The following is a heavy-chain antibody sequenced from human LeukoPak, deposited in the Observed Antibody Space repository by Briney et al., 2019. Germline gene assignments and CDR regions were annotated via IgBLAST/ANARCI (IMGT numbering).Heavy chain of an antibody. J-gene: IGHJ5*02. Sequence: SETLSLTCTVSGGSISSGGSYWSWIRQHPGKGLEWIGYIYYSGSTYYNPSLKSRVTISVDTSKNQFSLKLSSVTAADTAVYYCARFSGRNWFDPWGQGTLVTVSS. V-gene: IGHV4-31*03. CDR3: ARFSGRNWFDP. CDR1: GGSISSGGSY. D-gene: IGHD3-10*01. CDR2: IYYSGST.